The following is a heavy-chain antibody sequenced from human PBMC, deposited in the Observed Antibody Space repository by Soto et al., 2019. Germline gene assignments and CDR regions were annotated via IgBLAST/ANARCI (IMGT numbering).Heavy chain of an antibody. V-gene: IGHV3-30-3*01. CDR1: GFTFSSYA. CDR3: ESLMTVVVMNDGFDI. J-gene: IGHJ3*02. Sequence: GGSLRLSCAASGFTFSSYAMHWVRQAPGKGLEWVAVISYDGSNKYYADSVKGRFTISRDNSKNTLYLQMNSLRAEDTAVYYCESLMTVVVMNDGFDIWGQGTMVTVSS. CDR2: ISYDGSNK. D-gene: IGHD3-22*01.